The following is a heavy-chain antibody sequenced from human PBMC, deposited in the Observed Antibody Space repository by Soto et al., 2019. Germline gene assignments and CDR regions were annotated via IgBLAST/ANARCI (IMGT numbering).Heavy chain of an antibody. CDR1: GFVFSDFQ. J-gene: IGHJ4*02. CDR2: ITGTSAFT. Sequence: XVSLLLSCAASGFVFSDFQFNWVRQAPGGGLEWLSSITGTSAFTEYAESIEGRFTISRDNPNKLLFLHMDNLRPEDTAVYYCARDNLAFQGAFDLWGQGTLVTVSS. V-gene: IGHV3-21*01. CDR3: ARDNLAFQGAFDL. D-gene: IGHD3-16*01.